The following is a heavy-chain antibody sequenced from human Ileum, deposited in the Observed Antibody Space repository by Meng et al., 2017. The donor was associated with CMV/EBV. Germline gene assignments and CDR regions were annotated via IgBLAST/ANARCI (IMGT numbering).Heavy chain of an antibody. D-gene: IGHD3-10*01. CDR2: ITASGYST. CDR3: AKDPYGSGSYPPDY. CDR1: GCSFNTYA. V-gene: IGHV3-23*01. J-gene: IGHJ4*02. Sequence: VQLLESGGGLVQPGGSLLPSCAASGCSFNTYALTWVGQAPGKGLEWVSRITASGYSTYYADSVQGRFTISRDNSKNTVYLQMNSLRVEDTAVYYCAKDPYGSGSYPPDYWGQGTLVTVYS.